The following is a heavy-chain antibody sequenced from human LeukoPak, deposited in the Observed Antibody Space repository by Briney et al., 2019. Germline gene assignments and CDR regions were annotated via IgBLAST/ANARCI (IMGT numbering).Heavy chain of an antibody. J-gene: IGHJ4*02. CDR2: IKSKTDGGTT. CDR1: GFTFSNAW. Sequence: GGSLRLSCAASGFTFSNAWMSWVRQAPGKGLEWVGRIKSKTDGGTTDYAAPVKGRFTISRDDSKNTLYLQMNSLKTEDTAVYYCTTDVVGSSSWYLQFDYWGQGTLVTVSS. V-gene: IGHV3-15*01. D-gene: IGHD6-13*01. CDR3: TTDVVGSSSWYLQFDY.